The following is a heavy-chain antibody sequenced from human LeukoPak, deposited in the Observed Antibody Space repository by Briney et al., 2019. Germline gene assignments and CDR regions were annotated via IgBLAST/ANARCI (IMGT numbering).Heavy chain of an antibody. CDR1: GYSFSNYW. CDR3: ARENLVEGRTAYMDV. CDR2: IYPGDSDT. Sequence: EYQKIICMGSGYSFSNYWLVWVGQMPGKGVEWMRMIYPGDSDTRYSPSFQGQVTISADKSISTAYLQWSRLKASDSAIYYCARENLVEGRTAYMDVWGKGATVTVSS. D-gene: IGHD1-1*01. J-gene: IGHJ6*03. V-gene: IGHV5-51*01.